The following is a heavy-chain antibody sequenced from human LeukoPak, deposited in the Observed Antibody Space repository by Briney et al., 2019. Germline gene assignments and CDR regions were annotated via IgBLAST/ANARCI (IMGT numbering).Heavy chain of an antibody. CDR3: AKDSAFYYIDV. V-gene: IGHV3-66*01. CDR1: EFSVGSNY. Sequence: GGSLRLSCAASEFSVGSNYMTWVRQAPGKGLEWVSLIYSGGSTYYADSVKGRFTISRDNSKNTLYLQMNSLKGDDTAVYYCAKDSAFYYIDVWGKGTTVIISS. D-gene: IGHD3-10*01. J-gene: IGHJ6*03. CDR2: IYSGGST.